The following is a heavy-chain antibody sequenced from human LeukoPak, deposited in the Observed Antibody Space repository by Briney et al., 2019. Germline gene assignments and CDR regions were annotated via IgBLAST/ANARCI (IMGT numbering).Heavy chain of an antibody. Sequence: GASVKVSCKASGYTFTSYGISWVRQAPGQGLEWMGWISAYNGHTNYAQKLQGRVTMTTDTSTSTAYMELRSLRSDDTAVYYCARDGKYYDFWSGYYALYYFDYWGQGTLVTVSS. D-gene: IGHD3-3*01. V-gene: IGHV1-18*01. CDR3: ARDGKYYDFWSGYYALYYFDY. CDR2: ISAYNGHT. J-gene: IGHJ4*02. CDR1: GYTFTSYG.